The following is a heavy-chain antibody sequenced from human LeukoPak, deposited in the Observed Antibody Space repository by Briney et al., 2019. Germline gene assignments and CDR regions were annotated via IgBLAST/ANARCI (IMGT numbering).Heavy chain of an antibody. V-gene: IGHV1-69*13. Sequence: SVKVSCKASGGTFSSYAISWVRQAPGQGLEWMGGIIPIFGTANYAQKFQGRVTITADESTSTAYMELSSLRSEDTAVYYCAMLGYYGGGSCYQPAEYFQHWGQGTLVTVSS. CDR3: AMLGYYGGGSCYQPAEYFQH. CDR2: IIPIFGTA. D-gene: IGHD2-15*01. CDR1: GGTFSSYA. J-gene: IGHJ1*01.